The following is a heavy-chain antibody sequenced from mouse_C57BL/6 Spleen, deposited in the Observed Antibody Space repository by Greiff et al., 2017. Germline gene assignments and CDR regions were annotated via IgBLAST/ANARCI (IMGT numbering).Heavy chain of an antibody. Sequence: QVQLQQSGPELVKPGASVKISCKASGYAFSSSWMNWVKQRPGKGLEWIGRLYPGDGDTNYNGKFKGKATLTADKSSSTAYMQLSSLTSEDSAVXFCARGGTAHAMDYWGQGTSVTVSS. D-gene: IGHD1-2*01. CDR2: LYPGDGDT. J-gene: IGHJ4*01. V-gene: IGHV1-82*01. CDR3: ARGGTAHAMDY. CDR1: GYAFSSSW.